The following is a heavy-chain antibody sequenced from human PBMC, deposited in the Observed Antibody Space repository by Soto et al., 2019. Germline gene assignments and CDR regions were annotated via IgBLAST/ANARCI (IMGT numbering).Heavy chain of an antibody. CDR2: IIPIFGTA. J-gene: IGHJ5*02. V-gene: IGHV1-69*13. CDR1: GGTFSSYA. Sequence: GASVKVSCKASGGTFSSYAISWVRQAPGQGLEWMGGIIPIFGTANYAQKFQGRVTITADESTSTAYMELSSLRSEDTAVYYCARARDSSGYYYVLGSDPWGQGTLVTGSS. CDR3: ARARDSSGYYYVLGSDP. D-gene: IGHD3-22*01.